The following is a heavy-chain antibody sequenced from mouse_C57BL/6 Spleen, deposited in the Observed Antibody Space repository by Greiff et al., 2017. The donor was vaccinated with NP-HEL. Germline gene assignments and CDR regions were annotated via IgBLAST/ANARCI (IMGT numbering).Heavy chain of an antibody. CDR2: IDPETGGT. V-gene: IGHV1-15*01. D-gene: IGHD1-1*01. J-gene: IGHJ1*03. CDR1: GYTFTDYE. Sequence: VQLQQSGAELVRPGASVTLSCKASGYTFTDYEMHWVKQTPVHGLEWIGAIDPETGGTAYNQKFKGKAILTADKSSSTAYMELRSLTSEDSAVYYCTRRSRYGSSYGYFDVWGTGTTVTVSS. CDR3: TRRSRYGSSYGYFDV.